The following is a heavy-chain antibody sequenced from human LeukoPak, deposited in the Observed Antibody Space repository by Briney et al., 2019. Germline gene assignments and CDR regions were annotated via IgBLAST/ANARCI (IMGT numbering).Heavy chain of an antibody. CDR3: ARHRDGSSLFYMDV. CDR1: GGSISSYY. CDR2: IYTSGST. Sequence: SETLSLTCTVSGGSISSYYWSWIRQPPGKGLEWIGYIYTSGSTNYNPSLKSRVTISVDTSKNQFSLKLSSVTAADTAVYYCARHRDGSSLFYMDVWGKGTTVTVSS. V-gene: IGHV4-4*09. J-gene: IGHJ6*03. D-gene: IGHD1-1*01.